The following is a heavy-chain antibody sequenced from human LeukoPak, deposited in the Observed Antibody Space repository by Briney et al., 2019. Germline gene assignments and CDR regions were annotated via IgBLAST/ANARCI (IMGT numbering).Heavy chain of an antibody. J-gene: IGHJ4*02. CDR1: GFTFSSYS. CDR3: AREGAAAGNYFDY. D-gene: IGHD6-13*01. Sequence: GSLRLSCAASGFTFSSYSMNWARQAPGKGLEWVSSISSSSSYIYYADSVKGRFTISRDNAKNSLYLQMNSLRAEDTAVYYCAREGAAAGNYFDYWGQGTLVTVSS. V-gene: IGHV3-21*01. CDR2: ISSSSSYI.